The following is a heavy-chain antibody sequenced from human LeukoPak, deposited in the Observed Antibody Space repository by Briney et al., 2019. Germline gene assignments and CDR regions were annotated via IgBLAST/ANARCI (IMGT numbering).Heavy chain of an antibody. CDR1: GYTFTGYY. CDR2: INPNSGGT. J-gene: IGHJ4*02. V-gene: IGHV1-2*02. D-gene: IGHD6-6*01. CDR3: ARHDSSSSGLVDY. Sequence: ASVKVSCKASGYTFTGYYMHWVRQAPGQGLEWMGWINPNSGGTNYAQKFQGRVTMTRDTSISTAYMELSRLRSDDTAVYYCARHDSSSSGLVDYWGQGTLVTVSS.